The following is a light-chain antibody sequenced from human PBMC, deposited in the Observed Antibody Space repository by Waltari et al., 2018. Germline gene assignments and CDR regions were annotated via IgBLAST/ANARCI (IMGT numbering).Light chain of an antibody. CDR2: GAS. CDR1: QRISSY. J-gene: IGKJ3*01. V-gene: IGKV1-39*01. CDR3: QQTYNLIT. Sequence: DIQMTQSPSFLSASVGDRVTITCRASQRISSYLNWYQMKPGKAPELLIYGASTVQSGVPSRFSGSGFGTDFTLTISSLQPEYFATYYCQQTYNLITFGPGTKVDLK.